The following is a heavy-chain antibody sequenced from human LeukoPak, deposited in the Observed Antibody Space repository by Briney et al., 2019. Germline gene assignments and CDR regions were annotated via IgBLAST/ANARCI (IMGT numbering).Heavy chain of an antibody. CDR1: GFTFSSYA. Sequence: GGSLRLSCAASGFTFSSYAMSWVRQAPGKGLEWVSAISGSGGSTYYADSVKGRFTISRDNSKNTLYLQMNSLRAEDTAVYYCAKDLDGCCGHNPLNNWFDPWGQGTLVTVSS. V-gene: IGHV3-23*01. CDR3: AKDLDGCCGHNPLNNWFDP. D-gene: IGHD2-15*01. J-gene: IGHJ5*02. CDR2: ISGSGGST.